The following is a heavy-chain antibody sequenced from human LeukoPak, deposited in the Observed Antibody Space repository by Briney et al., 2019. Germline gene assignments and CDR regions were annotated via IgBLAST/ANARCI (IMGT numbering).Heavy chain of an antibody. V-gene: IGHV4-34*01. J-gene: IGHJ4*02. CDR3: ARGPDFYDSSGYYPI. D-gene: IGHD3-22*01. Sequence: SETLSLTCAVYGGSFRNYYWSWIRQPPGKGLEWIGEINHSGSTKYNPSLKSRVTISVDRSKNQFPLKLSSVTAADTAVYYCARGPDFYDSSGYYPIWGQGTLVTVSS. CDR1: GGSFRNYY. CDR2: INHSGST.